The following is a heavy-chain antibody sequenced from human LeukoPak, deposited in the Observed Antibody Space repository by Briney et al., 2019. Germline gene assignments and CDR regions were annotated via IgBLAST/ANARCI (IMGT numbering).Heavy chain of an antibody. CDR1: GGSISSYY. J-gene: IGHJ3*02. V-gene: IGHV4-59*01. CDR2: IYYSGST. D-gene: IGHD2-2*01. Sequence: SETLSLTCTASGGSISSYYWSWIRQPPGKGLEWIGYIYYSGSTNYNPSLKSRVTISVDTSKNQFSLKLSSVTAADTAVYYCASYCSSTSCGAFDIWGQGTMVTVSS. CDR3: ASYCSSTSCGAFDI.